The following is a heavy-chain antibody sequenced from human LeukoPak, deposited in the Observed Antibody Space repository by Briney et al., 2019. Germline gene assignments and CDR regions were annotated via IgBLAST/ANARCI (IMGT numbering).Heavy chain of an antibody. CDR3: ARAGWIITSGIDY. CDR1: GYSISRGYY. Sequence: SETLSLTCGVSGYSISRGYYWAWIRQPPGKGLEWIGTIYHTGSTYYTPSLGSRVTISVDTSKNEFSLDLNSVTAADTAVYYCARAGWIITSGIDYWGQGALVTVSS. D-gene: IGHD3-10*01. V-gene: IGHV4-38-2*01. CDR2: IYHTGST. J-gene: IGHJ4*02.